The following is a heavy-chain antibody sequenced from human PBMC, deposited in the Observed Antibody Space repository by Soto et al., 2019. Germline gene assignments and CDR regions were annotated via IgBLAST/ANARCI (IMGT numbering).Heavy chain of an antibody. J-gene: IGHJ4*02. D-gene: IGHD5-18*01. CDR3: ARDHPHSYGVYYFDY. CDR2: IYSSGST. CDR1: GGSISIYY. Sequence: PSETLSLTCTVSGGSISIYYWNWIRQSQGKGLEWIGYIYSSGSTHYNPSLQNRVTISIDTSKNQVSLKVNSVTAADTAVYYCARDHPHSYGVYYFDYWGQGTPVTVSS. V-gene: IGHV4-59*01.